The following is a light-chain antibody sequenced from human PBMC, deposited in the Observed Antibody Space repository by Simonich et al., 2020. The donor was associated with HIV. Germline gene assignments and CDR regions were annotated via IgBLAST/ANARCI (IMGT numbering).Light chain of an antibody. CDR1: QRVLYSSDNKNY. CDR3: QQYYITPQT. Sequence: DIVMTQSPDSLAVSLGERATINCKSSQRVLYSSDNKNYLAWYQLKPGQPPKLLIYWASTRQSGVPDRFSGSGSETDFTLTISSLQVEDVAVYYCQQYYITPQTFGQGTKVEIK. CDR2: WAS. V-gene: IGKV4-1*01. J-gene: IGKJ1*01.